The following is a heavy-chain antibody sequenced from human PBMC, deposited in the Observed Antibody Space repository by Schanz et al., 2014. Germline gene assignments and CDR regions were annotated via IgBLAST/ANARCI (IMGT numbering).Heavy chain of an antibody. V-gene: IGHV1-18*01. CDR2: ITAYNGDT. J-gene: IGHJ3*01. CDR3: ARGFDYWDR. Sequence: QVQLVQSGAEVKKPGSSVKVSCKTSGYTFSNDDINWVRQAPGPGLEWMGWITAYNGDTNSAQRFQGRLTMTTDTSTSTAYMELRSLRSDDTAVYYCARGFDYWDRWGQGTLVTVST. CDR1: GYTFSNDD. D-gene: IGHD3-3*01.